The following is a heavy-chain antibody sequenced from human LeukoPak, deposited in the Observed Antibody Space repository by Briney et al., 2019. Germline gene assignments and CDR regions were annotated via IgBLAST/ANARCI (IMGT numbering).Heavy chain of an antibody. CDR3: ARDIPGGVAAAGNGDY. V-gene: IGHV3-30-3*01. Sequence: GGSLSLSCAASGFTFSSYAMHWVRQAPGKGLEWVAVISYDGSNKYYADSVKGRFTISRDNSKNTLYLQMNSLRAEDTAVYYCARDIPGGVAAAGNGDYWGQGTLVTVSS. CDR1: GFTFSSYA. CDR2: ISYDGSNK. J-gene: IGHJ4*02. D-gene: IGHD6-13*01.